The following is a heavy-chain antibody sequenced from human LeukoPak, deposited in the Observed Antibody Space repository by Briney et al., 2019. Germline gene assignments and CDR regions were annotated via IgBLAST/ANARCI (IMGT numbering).Heavy chain of an antibody. V-gene: IGHV3-23*01. J-gene: IGHJ4*02. CDR1: GFTFSSYA. CDR2: ISVSASTT. D-gene: IGHD5-12*01. CDR3: AKASFTYSGYDANFDY. Sequence: GGSLRLSCAASGFTFSSYAMSWVRQAPGKGLEWVSSISVSASTTYYADSVKGRFTISRDNSENTLYLQMNSLRAEDTAVYYCAKASFTYSGYDANFDYWGQGTLVTVSS.